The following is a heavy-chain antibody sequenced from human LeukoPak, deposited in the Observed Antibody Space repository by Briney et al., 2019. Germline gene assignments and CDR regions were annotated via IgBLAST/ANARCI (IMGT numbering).Heavy chain of an antibody. V-gene: IGHV3-48*01. CDR2: ISSNSGTI. Sequence: GGSLRLSCAASGFTFINYSMNWVRQAPGKGLEWVSYISSNSGTIYYADSVKGRFTISRDNGKNSLYLQMNSLRVEDTAVYYCARDPAPPYCTSTSCRLFDYWGQGTLVTVSS. CDR3: ARDPAPPYCTSTSCRLFDY. D-gene: IGHD2-2*01. J-gene: IGHJ4*02. CDR1: GFTFINYS.